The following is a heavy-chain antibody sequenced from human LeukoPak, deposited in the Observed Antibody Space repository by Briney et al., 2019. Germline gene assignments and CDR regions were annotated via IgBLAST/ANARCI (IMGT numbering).Heavy chain of an antibody. CDR1: GFTFSSYA. Sequence: GGSLRLSCAASGFTFSSYAMSWVRQAPGKGLEWVSANSGSGGSTYYADSVKGRFTISRDNSKNTLYLQMNSLRAEDTAVYYCAKDKLAYCSGGSCYYFDYWGQGTLVTVSS. V-gene: IGHV3-23*01. CDR2: NSGSGGST. D-gene: IGHD2-15*01. CDR3: AKDKLAYCSGGSCYYFDY. J-gene: IGHJ4*02.